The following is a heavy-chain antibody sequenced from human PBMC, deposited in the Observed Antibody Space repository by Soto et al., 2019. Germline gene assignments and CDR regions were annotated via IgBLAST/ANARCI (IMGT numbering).Heavy chain of an antibody. Sequence: GGSLRVSCAASGFTFSSYERNWVRQAPGKGLEWVSYISSSGSTRYYADSVKGRFTISRDNAKNSLDLQMNSLRAEDTAVYYCASHRIFDYWGQGTLVTVSS. CDR1: GFTFSSYE. V-gene: IGHV3-48*03. CDR2: ISSSGSTR. J-gene: IGHJ4*02. CDR3: ASHRIFDY.